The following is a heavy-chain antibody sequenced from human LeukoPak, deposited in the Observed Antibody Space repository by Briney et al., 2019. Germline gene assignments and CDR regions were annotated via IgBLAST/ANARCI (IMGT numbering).Heavy chain of an antibody. V-gene: IGHV3-74*01. D-gene: IGHD1-1*01. CDR2: IDGDGRIA. CDR3: ARDSPRTGP. J-gene: IGHJ5*02. CDR1: GFTFSSNW. Sequence: GGSLRLSCAASGFTFSSNWMHWVRQVPGQGLVWVSHIDGDGRIAHYGDSVKGRFTISRDNAKNTVYLQMDSLRAEDTAVYYCARDSPRTGPWGQGILVIVSS.